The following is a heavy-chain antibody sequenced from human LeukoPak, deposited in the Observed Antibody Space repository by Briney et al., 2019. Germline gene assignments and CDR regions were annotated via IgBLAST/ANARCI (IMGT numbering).Heavy chain of an antibody. J-gene: IGHJ3*02. CDR1: GGSISSYY. CDR2: IYYSGST. D-gene: IGHD2-15*01. CDR3: AREEGRWSAFDI. Sequence: SETLSLTCTVSGGSISSYYWSWIRQPPGKGLEWIGYIYYSGSTNYNPSLKSRVTISVDTSKNQFSLKLSSVTAADTAVYYCAREEGRWSAFDIWGQGTMVTVSS. V-gene: IGHV4-59*01.